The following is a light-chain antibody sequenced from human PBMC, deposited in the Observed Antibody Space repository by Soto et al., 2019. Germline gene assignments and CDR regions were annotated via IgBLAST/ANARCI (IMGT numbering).Light chain of an antibody. CDR3: QQRKYWPPLT. Sequence: EVVLTQSPDTLSLSPGERATLSCRTSHSVDIYLAWYQQKPGQAPRLLIYDSYNRVTGIPTMCSGSGSGTDFTLTISSREPEDSAVYYCQQRKYWPPLTFGGGTKVEIK. V-gene: IGKV3-11*01. J-gene: IGKJ4*01. CDR1: HSVDIY. CDR2: DSY.